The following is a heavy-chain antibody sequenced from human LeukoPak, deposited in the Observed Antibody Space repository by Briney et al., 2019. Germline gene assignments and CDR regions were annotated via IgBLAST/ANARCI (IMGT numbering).Heavy chain of an antibody. CDR1: GGSFSGYY. Sequence: PSETLSLTCAVYGGSFSGYYWSWVRQAPGKGLEWVSTISGSGSNTFYADSVKGQFTISRDNSKNTLYLQMNSLRAEDTAVYYCAKDLRYSGSPRAFDFWGQGTMVTVSS. CDR2: ISGSGSNT. J-gene: IGHJ3*01. CDR3: AKDLRYSGSPRAFDF. D-gene: IGHD1-26*01. V-gene: IGHV3-23*01.